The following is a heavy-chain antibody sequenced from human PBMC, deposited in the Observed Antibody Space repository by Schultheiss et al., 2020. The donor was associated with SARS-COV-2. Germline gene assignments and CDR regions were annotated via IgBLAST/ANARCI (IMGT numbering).Heavy chain of an antibody. Sequence: SETLSLTCTVSGGSISSYYWSWIRQPPGKGLEWIGYIYYSGSTNYNPSLKSRVTISVDTSKNQFSLKLSSVTAADTAVYYCARGRGIFGVVTANWFDPWGQGTLVTVSS. V-gene: IGHV4-59*12. D-gene: IGHD3-3*01. CDR2: IYYSGST. J-gene: IGHJ5*02. CDR3: ARGRGIFGVVTANWFDP. CDR1: GGSISSYY.